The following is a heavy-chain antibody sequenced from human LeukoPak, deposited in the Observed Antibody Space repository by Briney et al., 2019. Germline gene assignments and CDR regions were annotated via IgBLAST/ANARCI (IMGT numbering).Heavy chain of an antibody. Sequence: GGSLRLSCAASGFTFSSYWMHWVRQAPGKGLVWVSRINSDGSSTSYADSVKGRLTISRDNAKNTLYLQMNSLRAEDTAVYYCARGYSGSWYVRFYWGQGTLVTVSS. V-gene: IGHV3-74*01. CDR1: GFTFSSYW. D-gene: IGHD6-13*01. CDR2: INSDGSST. CDR3: ARGYSGSWYVRFY. J-gene: IGHJ4*02.